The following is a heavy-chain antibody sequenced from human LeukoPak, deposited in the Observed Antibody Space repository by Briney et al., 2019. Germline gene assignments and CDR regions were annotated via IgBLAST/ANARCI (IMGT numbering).Heavy chain of an antibody. CDR2: ISAFNGDT. J-gene: IGHJ3*02. D-gene: IGHD3-3*01. Sequence: GASVKVSCEASGYSFTSYGISWVRQAPGQGLEWMGWISAFNGDTKYAQHLQGRVTMTTETSTSTAYMELRRLTSDDTAVYYCARTGGCNDITCSTFRVRAFHIWGQGTMVTVSS. CDR3: ARTGGCNDITCSTFRVRAFHI. CDR1: GYSFTSYG. V-gene: IGHV1-18*04.